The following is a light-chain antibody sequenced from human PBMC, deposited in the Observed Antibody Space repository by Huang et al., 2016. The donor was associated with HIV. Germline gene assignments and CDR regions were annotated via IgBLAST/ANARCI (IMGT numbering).Light chain of an antibody. V-gene: IGKV3-20*01. CDR1: QSVSSNY. CDR3: QQYET. Sequence: DIVLTQSPGTLSLSPGERATLSCRASQSVSSNYLAWYQQKPGQAPRLLIDGASSRATGIPDRFSGSGSGTDFTLTISRLEPEDFAVYYCQQYETFGGGTKVEIK. CDR2: GAS. J-gene: IGKJ4*01.